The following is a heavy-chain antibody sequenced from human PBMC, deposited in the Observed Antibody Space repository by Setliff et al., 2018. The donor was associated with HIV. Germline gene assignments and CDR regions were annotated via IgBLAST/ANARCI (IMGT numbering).Heavy chain of an antibody. J-gene: IGHJ4*02. CDR3: ARGGAVAGS. V-gene: IGHV4-31*03. CDR1: GGSITSGGYY. Sequence: SETLSLTCSVSGGSITSGGYYWSWIRQHPGKDLEWIGYIYYTGSTFYNPSLKSRLTISVDTSKNQFSLKRSSVTAADTAVYYCARGGAVAGSWGQGTLVTVSS. CDR2: IYYTGST. D-gene: IGHD6-19*01.